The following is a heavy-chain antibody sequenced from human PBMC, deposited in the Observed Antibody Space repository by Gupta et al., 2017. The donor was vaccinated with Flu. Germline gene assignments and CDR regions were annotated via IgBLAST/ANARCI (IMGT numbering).Heavy chain of an antibody. Sequence: QLQLQESGPGLVKPSETLSLTSTVSGGSSGSSSYYWGWFWQPPGKGVEWIGSIYYTGSTYYNPSLKRRVTISVDTSKNQFSLKLSSVTAADTAVYYCARHGGYYFWSGYYGMDVWGQGTTVTVSS. J-gene: IGHJ6*02. CDR3: ARHGGYYFWSGYYGMDV. CDR2: IYYTGST. CDR1: GGSSGSSSYY. D-gene: IGHD3-3*01. V-gene: IGHV4-39*01.